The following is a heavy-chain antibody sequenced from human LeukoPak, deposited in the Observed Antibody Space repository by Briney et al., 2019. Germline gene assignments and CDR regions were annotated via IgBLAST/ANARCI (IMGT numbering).Heavy chain of an antibody. Sequence: GGSLRLSCAASGFTFSSYAMGWVRQAPGKGLEWVSAITGSAGGTYYADSVKGRSAIPRDNSKNTLYLDMNSLRAEDTAVYYCAKGSSSVWPYYFDYWGQGALITASS. CDR2: ITGSAGGT. V-gene: IGHV3-23*01. CDR1: GFTFSSYA. J-gene: IGHJ4*02. CDR3: AKGSSSVWPYYFDY. D-gene: IGHD5/OR15-5a*01.